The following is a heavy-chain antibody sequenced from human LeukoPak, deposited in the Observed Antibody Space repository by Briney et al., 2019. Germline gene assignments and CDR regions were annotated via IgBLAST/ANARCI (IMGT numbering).Heavy chain of an antibody. Sequence: SETLSLTCAVYGGSFSGYYCSWIRQPPGKGLEWIGEINHSGSTNYNPSLKSRVTISVDTSKNQFSLKLSSVTAADTAVYYCARGRRWLVGNNWFDPWGQGTLVTVSS. V-gene: IGHV4-34*01. CDR1: GGSFSGYY. J-gene: IGHJ5*02. CDR2: INHSGST. D-gene: IGHD6-19*01. CDR3: ARGRRWLVGNNWFDP.